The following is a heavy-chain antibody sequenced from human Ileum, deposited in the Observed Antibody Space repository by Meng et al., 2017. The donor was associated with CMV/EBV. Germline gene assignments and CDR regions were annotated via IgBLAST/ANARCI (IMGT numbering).Heavy chain of an antibody. Sequence: QVEVVGSGGVVAKPGGSLRRSCAASWFSFSDFYLGGSRPAAGRGLECISYIGTSSTNTEYADSVRGRFTISRDNVKNSVYLQMDGLRAEDTAVYFCARVGQLTTSSIFDYWGQGTLVTVSS. D-gene: IGHD1-1*01. CDR3: ARVGQLTTSSIFDY. J-gene: IGHJ4*02. V-gene: IGHV3-11*05. CDR2: IGTSSTNT. CDR1: WFSFSDFY.